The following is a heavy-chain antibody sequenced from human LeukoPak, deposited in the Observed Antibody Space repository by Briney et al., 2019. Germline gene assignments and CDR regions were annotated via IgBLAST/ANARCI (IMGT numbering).Heavy chain of an antibody. CDR3: ARVVFMVRGVGYPNWFDP. V-gene: IGHV1-18*04. Sequence: GASVKVSCKASGYTFTGYYMHWVRQAPGQGLEWMGWISAYNGNTNYAQKLQGRVTMTTDTSTSTAYMELRSLRSDDTAVYYCARVVFMVRGVGYPNWFDPWGQGTLVTVSS. J-gene: IGHJ5*02. CDR1: GYTFTGYY. CDR2: ISAYNGNT. D-gene: IGHD3-10*01.